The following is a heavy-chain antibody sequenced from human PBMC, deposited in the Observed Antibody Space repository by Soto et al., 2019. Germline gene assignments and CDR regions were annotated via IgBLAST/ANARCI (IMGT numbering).Heavy chain of an antibody. CDR2: ISAYNGNT. CDR1: GYTFTSYG. V-gene: IGHV1-18*01. CDR3: ARDAKSDSSGPDAFDI. D-gene: IGHD3-22*01. J-gene: IGHJ3*02. Sequence: SVKVSCKASGYTFTSYGISWVRQAPGQGLEWMGWISAYNGNTNYAQKLQGRVTMTTDTSTSTAYMELRSLRSDDTAVYYCARDAKSDSSGPDAFDIWGQGTMVTVSS.